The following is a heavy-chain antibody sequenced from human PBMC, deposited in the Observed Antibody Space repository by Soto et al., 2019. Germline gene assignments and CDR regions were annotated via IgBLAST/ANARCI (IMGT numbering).Heavy chain of an antibody. CDR2: IIPIFGTA. D-gene: IGHD3-16*02. Sequence: ASVKVSCKASGGTFSSYAISWVRQAPGQGLEWMGGIIPIFGTANYAQKFQGRVTITADKSTSTAYMELSSLRSEDTAVYYCARRYLGYYYGMDVSGQGTTVPVSS. CDR3: ARRYLGYYYGMDV. CDR1: GGTFSSYA. J-gene: IGHJ6*02. V-gene: IGHV1-69*06.